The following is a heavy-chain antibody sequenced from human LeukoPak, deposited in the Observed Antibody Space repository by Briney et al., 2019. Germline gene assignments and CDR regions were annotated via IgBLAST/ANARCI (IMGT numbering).Heavy chain of an antibody. CDR3: AREDSEAFDI. CDR1: GFTFSSYS. CDR2: ISSSSSYI. J-gene: IGHJ3*02. D-gene: IGHD2-15*01. V-gene: IGHV3-21*01. Sequence: GGSLRLSCAASGFTFSSYSMNWARQAPGKGLEWVSSISSSSSYIYYADSVKGRFTISRDNAKNSLYLQMNSLRAEDTAVYYCAREDSEAFDIWGQGTMVTVSS.